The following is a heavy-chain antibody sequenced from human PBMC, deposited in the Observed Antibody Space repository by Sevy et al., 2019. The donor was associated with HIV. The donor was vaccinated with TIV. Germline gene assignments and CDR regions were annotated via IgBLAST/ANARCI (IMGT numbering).Heavy chain of an antibody. CDR2: LSFGCGRI. J-gene: IGHJ4*02. CDR1: GFNFNIYS. D-gene: IGHD2-8*01. CDR3: AREGCTRPHDH. Sequence: LSLTCVASGFNFNIYSMSWVRQAPGKGLEWVSTLSFGCGRINHADSVQGRFTMSRDDSKKTVYLEMNSLGAEDTAVYYCAREGCTRPHDHWGQGTLVTVSS. V-gene: IGHV3-23*01.